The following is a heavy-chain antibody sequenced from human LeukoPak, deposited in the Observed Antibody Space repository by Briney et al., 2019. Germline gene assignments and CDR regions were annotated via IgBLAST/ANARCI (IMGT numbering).Heavy chain of an antibody. CDR3: ARLGSTEEFDP. CDR1: GFTFSSYA. J-gene: IGHJ5*02. Sequence: RGSLTLSCTPSGFTFSSYAMHWVRQAPGKGLEYVSAISSNGGSTYYTNSVKGRFNISRDNSKITLYLQMGSLRAEDMAVYYCARLGSTEEFDPWGQGTLVTVSS. D-gene: IGHD3-10*01. V-gene: IGHV3-64*01. CDR2: ISSNGGST.